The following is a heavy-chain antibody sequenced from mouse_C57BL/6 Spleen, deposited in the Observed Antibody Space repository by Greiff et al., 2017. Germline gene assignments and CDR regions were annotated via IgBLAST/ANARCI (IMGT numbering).Heavy chain of an antibody. CDR2: ISGGGGNT. CDR3: ARSYYYYAMDY. J-gene: IGHJ4*01. Sequence: EVQLVESGGGLVKPGGSLKLSCAASGFTFSSYTMSWVRQTPEKRLEWVATISGGGGNTYYPDSVKGRFTISRDNAKNTLYLQMSSLRSEDTALYYCARSYYYYAMDYWGQGTSVTVSS. V-gene: IGHV5-9*01. D-gene: IGHD6-5*01. CDR1: GFTFSSYT.